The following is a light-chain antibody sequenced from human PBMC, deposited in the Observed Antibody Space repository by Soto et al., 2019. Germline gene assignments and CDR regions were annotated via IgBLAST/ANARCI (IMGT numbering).Light chain of an antibody. V-gene: IGKV1-5*03. Sequence: DIQMTQSPSTLSASVGDRVTITCRASQSIITSLAWYQQKPGKAPKIPIYKASSLQSGVPSRFSGSGSGIAVTLTISSLQPDDFATYYCQQYNSYSRTFGQGTKVEIK. J-gene: IGKJ1*01. CDR1: QSIITS. CDR3: QQYNSYSRT. CDR2: KAS.